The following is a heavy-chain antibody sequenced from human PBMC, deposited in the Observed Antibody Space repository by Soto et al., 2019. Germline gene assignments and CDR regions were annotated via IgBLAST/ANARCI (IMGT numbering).Heavy chain of an antibody. CDR1: GLPLGNIG. V-gene: IGHV3-30*18. J-gene: IGHJ4*02. D-gene: IGHD4-17*01. CDR3: AKDHLTTTVTTVGY. Sequence: QVQLVESGGAGFHPGGSRELPCQASGLPLGNIGIPWARQAPGKGREWVPVISYHGSNKYYADSVKGRFTISRDNSKNTLYLQMDSLRAEDTAVYYCAKDHLTTTVTTVGYWGQGTLVTVSS. CDR2: ISYHGSNK.